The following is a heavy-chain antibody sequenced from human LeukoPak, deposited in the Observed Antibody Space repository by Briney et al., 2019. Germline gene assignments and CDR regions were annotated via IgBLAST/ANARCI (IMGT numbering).Heavy chain of an antibody. D-gene: IGHD3-3*01. Sequence: PSETLSLTCTVPGGPISSYYWSWIRQPPGKGLEWIGYIYYSGSTNYNPSLKSRVTISVDTSKNQFSLKLSSVTAADTAVYYCARVTTIFGVVIGAFDIWGQGTMVTVSS. CDR3: ARVTTIFGVVIGAFDI. V-gene: IGHV4-59*01. J-gene: IGHJ3*02. CDR2: IYYSGST. CDR1: GGPISSYY.